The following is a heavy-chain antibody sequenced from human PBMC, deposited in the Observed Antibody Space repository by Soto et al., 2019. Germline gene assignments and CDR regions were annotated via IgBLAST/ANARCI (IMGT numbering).Heavy chain of an antibody. CDR3: ASYGKEPRGSSWSNWFDP. Sequence: QVPLQESGPGLVTPSQTLSLTCAVSGGSISSEGYYWSWFRQPPGKGLEWIGDIYYSGSTYYHPSLKSRVTISVDTSKNQFSLKLSSVTAADTAVYYCASYGKEPRGSSWSNWFDPWGQGTLVTVSS. CDR2: IYYSGST. D-gene: IGHD6-13*01. V-gene: IGHV4-31*11. CDR1: GGSISSEGYY. J-gene: IGHJ5*02.